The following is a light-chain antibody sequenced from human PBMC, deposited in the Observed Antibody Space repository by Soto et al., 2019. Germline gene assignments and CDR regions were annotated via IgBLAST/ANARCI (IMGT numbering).Light chain of an antibody. J-gene: IGKJ2*01. Sequence: EIVLTQSPATLSLSPGERATLSCRASQSVSSYLAWYQQKPGQAPRLLIYDASNRATGIPARFSGSRSGIDFTLTISSLEPEDFAVYYCQQRSNWPRTFGQGTKLEIK. V-gene: IGKV3-11*01. CDR1: QSVSSY. CDR2: DAS. CDR3: QQRSNWPRT.